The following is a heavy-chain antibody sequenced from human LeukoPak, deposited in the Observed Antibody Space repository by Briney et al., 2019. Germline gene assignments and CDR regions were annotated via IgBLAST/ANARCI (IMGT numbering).Heavy chain of an antibody. D-gene: IGHD3-3*01. Sequence: SETLSLTCTVSGGSISSYYWSGIRQPPGKGLEWIGYIYYSGSTNYNPSLKSRVTISVDTSKNQFSLKLSPVTAADTAVYYCARARPVRVTIFGVVPNFDYWGQGTLVTVSS. V-gene: IGHV4-59*01. CDR3: ARARPVRVTIFGVVPNFDY. CDR2: IYYSGST. CDR1: GGSISSYY. J-gene: IGHJ4*02.